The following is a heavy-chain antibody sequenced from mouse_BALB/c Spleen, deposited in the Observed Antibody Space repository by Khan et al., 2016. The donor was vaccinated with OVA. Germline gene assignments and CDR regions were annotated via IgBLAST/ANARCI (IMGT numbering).Heavy chain of an antibody. CDR2: IYPGSGNT. V-gene: IGHV1-77*01. J-gene: IGHJ2*01. CDR3: ARGDY. Sequence: QVQLQQSGAELARPGASVKLSCKASGYTFTDYYINWVKQRTGQGLEWVGEIYPGSGNTYYNEKFKGQVTLTADKSSSTAYMQLSSLTSEDSAIYVCARGDYWGQGTTLTVSS. CDR1: GYTFTDYY.